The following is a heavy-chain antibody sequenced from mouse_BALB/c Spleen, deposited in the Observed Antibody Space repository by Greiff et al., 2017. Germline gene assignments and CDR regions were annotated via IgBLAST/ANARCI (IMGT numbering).Heavy chain of an antibody. D-gene: IGHD1-1*01. Sequence: EVMLVESGGGLVQPGGSRKLSCAASGFTFSSFGMHWVRQAPEKGLEWVAYISSGSSTIYYADTVKGRFTISRDNPKNTLFLQMTSLRSEDTAMYYCARGGDYYGSSPWFAYWGQGTLVTVSA. CDR1: GFTFSSFG. CDR3: ARGGDYYGSSPWFAY. CDR2: ISSGSSTI. J-gene: IGHJ3*01. V-gene: IGHV5-17*02.